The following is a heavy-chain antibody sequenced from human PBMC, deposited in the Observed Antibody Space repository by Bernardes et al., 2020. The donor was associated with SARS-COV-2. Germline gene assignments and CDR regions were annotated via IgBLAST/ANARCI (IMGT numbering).Heavy chain of an antibody. V-gene: IGHV3-7*01. CDR2: IKQDASDK. Sequence: GYLSRSCAASGFTFSPYWMTWVRPAPGKGLEWVANIKQDASDKYYVDSVKGRFTISRDNTKNSLYLQMNSLRAEDTAVYFCARDGDGYFDYWGQGTLVTVSS. J-gene: IGHJ4*02. D-gene: IGHD2-21*01. CDR1: GFTFSPYW. CDR3: ARDGDGYFDY.